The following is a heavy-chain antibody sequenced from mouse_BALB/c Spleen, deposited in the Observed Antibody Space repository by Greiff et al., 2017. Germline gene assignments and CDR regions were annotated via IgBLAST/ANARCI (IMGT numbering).Heavy chain of an antibody. V-gene: IGHV5-9-3*01. J-gene: IGHJ3*01. CDR2: ISSGGSYT. Sequence: EVKLVESGGGLVKPGGSLKLSCAASGFTFSSYAMSWVRQTPEKRLEWVATISSGGSYTYYPDSVKGRFTISRDNAKNTLYLQMSSLRSEDTAMYYCARQGNRYAWCAYWGQGTLVTVSA. CDR3: ARQGNRYAWCAY. D-gene: IGHD2-14*01. CDR1: GFTFSSYA.